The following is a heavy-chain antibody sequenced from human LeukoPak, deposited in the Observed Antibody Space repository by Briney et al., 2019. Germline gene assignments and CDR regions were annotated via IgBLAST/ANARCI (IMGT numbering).Heavy chain of an antibody. CDR1: GYSISSGYY. D-gene: IGHD5-12*01. CDR3: ARVTRGYSGYDSGALYYYYYMDV. V-gene: IGHV4-38-2*02. J-gene: IGHJ6*03. CDR2: IYHSGST. Sequence: SETLSLTCTVSGYSISSGYYWGWIRQPPGKGLEGIGNIYHSGSTYYKPSLKSRVTISLHTSKNQFSLKLTSVTAADTAVYYCARVTRGYSGYDSGALYYYYYMDVWGKGTTVTISS.